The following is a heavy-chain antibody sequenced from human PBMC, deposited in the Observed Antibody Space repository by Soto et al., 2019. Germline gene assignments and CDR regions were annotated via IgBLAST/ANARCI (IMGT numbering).Heavy chain of an antibody. V-gene: IGHV3-33*01. CDR3: TRAAIKGELLDY. D-gene: IGHD1-26*01. Sequence: PGGSLRLSCAASGFTFNNYGMHWVRQAPGKGLEWVALIWHDGSNKGYADSVKGRFTISGDNSKNTLNLQMNSLRVEDTAVYYCTRAAIKGELLDYWGQGTQVTVSS. CDR2: IWHDGSNK. CDR1: GFTFNNYG. J-gene: IGHJ4*02.